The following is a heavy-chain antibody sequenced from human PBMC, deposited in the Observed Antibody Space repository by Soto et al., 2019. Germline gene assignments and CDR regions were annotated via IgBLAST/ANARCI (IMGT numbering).Heavy chain of an antibody. V-gene: IGHV3-33*01. CDR3: AREDTGMPPY. J-gene: IGHJ4*02. CDR2: IWYDGSNK. CDR1: GFTFSSYG. D-gene: IGHD5-18*01. Sequence: QVQLVESGGGVVQPGRSLRLSCAASGFTFSSYGMHWVRQAPGKGLEWVAVIWYDGSNKYYADSVKGRFTISRDNSKNTLYLQKKSLRAEDTAVYYCAREDTGMPPYWGQGTLGNVSS.